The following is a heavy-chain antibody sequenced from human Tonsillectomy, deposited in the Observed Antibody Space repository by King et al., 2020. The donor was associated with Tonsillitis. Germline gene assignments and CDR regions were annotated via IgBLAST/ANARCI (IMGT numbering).Heavy chain of an antibody. D-gene: IGHD2-2*02. V-gene: IGHV1-69*01. CDR1: GGTFSSYA. J-gene: IGHJ2*01. Sequence: QLVQSGAEVKKPGSSVKVSCKASGGTFSSYAVSWVRQAPGQGLQWMGGIIPIFSSTDYAEKFQGRVTITADEYTSTTYMELSDLRPWDTAVYDCARGPLSRPAAIRVAFHFWGHGSLVTFSS. CDR3: ARGPLSRPAAIRVAFHF. CDR2: IIPIFSST.